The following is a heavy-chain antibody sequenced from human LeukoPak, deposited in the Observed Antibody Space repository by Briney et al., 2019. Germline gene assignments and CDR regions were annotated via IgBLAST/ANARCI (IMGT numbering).Heavy chain of an antibody. V-gene: IGHV4-4*07. J-gene: IGHJ4*02. D-gene: IGHD5-12*01. CDR2: IYSGGSN. Sequence: SETLSLTCTVSSVSISGYFWTWIRQPAGNGLEWIVRIYSGGSNNYNPSLKSRVTMSLDTSKNHFSLKLTSVTAADTAVYYCAREPTSGREPTSGRPLDYWGQGTLVTVSS. CDR3: AREPTSGREPTSGRPLDY. CDR1: SVSISGYF.